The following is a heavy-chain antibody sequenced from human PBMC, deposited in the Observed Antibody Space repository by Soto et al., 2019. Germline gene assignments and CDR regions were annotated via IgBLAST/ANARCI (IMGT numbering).Heavy chain of an antibody. CDR2: INPDSGGT. Sequence: QVQLVQSGAEVKEPGASVKVSCKASGFTFTGYYMYWVRQAPGKGLEWMGWINPDSGGTNYAQKFQGWVTMTRDTSINTAYMELNDLKSDYTAVYYCARALSSGLGSGWFDPWGQGTLVTVSS. CDR3: ARALSSGLGSGWFDP. V-gene: IGHV1-2*04. J-gene: IGHJ5*02. CDR1: GFTFTGYY. D-gene: IGHD3-22*01.